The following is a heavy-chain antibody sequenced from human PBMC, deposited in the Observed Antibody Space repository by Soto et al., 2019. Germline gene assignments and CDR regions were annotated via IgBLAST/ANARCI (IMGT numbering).Heavy chain of an antibody. J-gene: IGHJ5*02. V-gene: IGHV1-18*01. CDR1: GYTCNTYG. D-gene: IGHD3-3*01. Sequence: QVQLVQSGPEVKKPGASVKISCKASGYTCNTYGFTWVRQAPGQGLAWMGWIGAHNGDTNYVQKFQGRVAMNTGTSTTTSYMELRNLTSDDTAVYFCAIGWRGAEGFDPWGQGTLVTVSS. CDR3: AIGWRGAEGFDP. CDR2: IGAHNGDT.